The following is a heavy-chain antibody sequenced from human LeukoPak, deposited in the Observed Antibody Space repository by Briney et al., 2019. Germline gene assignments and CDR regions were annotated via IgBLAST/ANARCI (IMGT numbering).Heavy chain of an antibody. CDR3: AKDRGSGWAFDY. CDR2: ISGSGGST. D-gene: IGHD6-19*01. J-gene: IGHJ4*02. V-gene: IGHV3-23*01. CDR1: GFTFSSYA. Sequence: GGSLRLSCAASGFTFSSYAMSWVRQAPGKGLEWVSGISGSGGSTYYADSVKGWFTISRDNSKNTLYLQMNSLRAEDTAVYYCAKDRGSGWAFDYWGQGTLVTVSS.